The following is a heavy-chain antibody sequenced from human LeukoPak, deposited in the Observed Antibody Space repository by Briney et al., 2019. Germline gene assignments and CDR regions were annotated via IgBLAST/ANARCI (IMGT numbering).Heavy chain of an antibody. V-gene: IGHV3-53*01. Sequence: PGGSLRLSCAASGLTVSSSYMSWVRQAPGKGLEWVSIIYNDGSTYYADSMKGRFTISRDNSKNTLYLQVNSLRAEDTAVYFCAKNQAHFDWVGHDAFDIWGQGTMVTVSS. CDR3: AKNQAHFDWVGHDAFDI. CDR1: GLTVSSSY. CDR2: IYNDGST. D-gene: IGHD3-9*01. J-gene: IGHJ3*02.